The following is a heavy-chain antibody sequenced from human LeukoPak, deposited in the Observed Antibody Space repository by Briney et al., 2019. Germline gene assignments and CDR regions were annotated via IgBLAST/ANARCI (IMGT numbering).Heavy chain of an antibody. CDR3: ARVVWGQLTYYFDY. Sequence: GGSLRLSCAASGFTFSSYSMKWVRQAPGKGLEWVSSISTSSSYIYYADSVKGRFTIFRGNAKNSLYLQMNSLRAEDTAVYYCARVVWGQLTYYFDYWGQGTLVTVSS. CDR1: GFTFSSYS. CDR2: ISTSSSYI. J-gene: IGHJ4*02. V-gene: IGHV3-21*01. D-gene: IGHD3-16*01.